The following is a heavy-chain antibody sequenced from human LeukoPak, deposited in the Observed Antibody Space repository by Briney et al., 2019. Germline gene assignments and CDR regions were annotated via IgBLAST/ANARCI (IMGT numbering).Heavy chain of an antibody. Sequence: GGSLRLSCAASGFTFNSYNMNWVRRAPGKGLEWVSYISSSSSTIYYADSVKGRFTISRDNAQNSLYLQMNSLRAEDTAVYYCARDNGMDVWGQGTTVIVSS. CDR1: GFTFNSYN. CDR2: ISSSSSTI. CDR3: ARDNGMDV. J-gene: IGHJ6*02. V-gene: IGHV3-48*01.